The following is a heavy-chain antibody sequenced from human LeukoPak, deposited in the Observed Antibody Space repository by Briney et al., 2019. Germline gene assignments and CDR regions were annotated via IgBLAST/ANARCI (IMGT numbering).Heavy chain of an antibody. CDR1: GGSINTYY. V-gene: IGHV4-59*08. D-gene: IGHD6-13*01. J-gene: IGHJ3*02. Sequence: PSETLSLTCTVSGGSINTYYWSWIRQPPGKGREWHAYVRDNGESNYNPSLKSRVAISLDTANNQISLRLNFVTAADTAIYYCARQPANAAAFDIWGLGTMVTVSS. CDR3: ARQPANAAAFDI. CDR2: VRDNGES.